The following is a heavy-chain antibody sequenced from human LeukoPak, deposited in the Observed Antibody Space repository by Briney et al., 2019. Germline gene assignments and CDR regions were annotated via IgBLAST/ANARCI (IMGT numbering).Heavy chain of an antibody. Sequence: ASVKVSCKASGYIFTSYAISWVRQAPGQGLEWMGWISAYNGNTDYAQKFQGRVTMTRDTSISTAYMELSRLRSDDTAVYYCARAIAVETPRDYWGQGTLVTVSS. CDR1: GYIFTSYA. V-gene: IGHV1-18*01. D-gene: IGHD6-19*01. CDR3: ARAIAVETPRDY. CDR2: ISAYNGNT. J-gene: IGHJ4*02.